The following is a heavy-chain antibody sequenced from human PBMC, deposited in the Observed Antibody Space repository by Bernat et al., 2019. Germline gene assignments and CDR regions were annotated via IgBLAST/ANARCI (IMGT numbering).Heavy chain of an antibody. J-gene: IGHJ6*03. V-gene: IGHV1-24*01. CDR3: ARVSCFAFGLFCIVVVVAASYYYYMDV. CDR2: FDPEDGET. D-gene: IGHD2-15*01. Sequence: QVQLVQSGAEVKKPGASVKVSCKVSGYTLTELSMHWVRQAPGKGLEWMGGFDPEDGETIYAQKFQGRVTMTEDTSTDTAYMELSSLRSEDTAVYYCARVSCFAFGLFCIVVVVAASYYYYMDVWGKGTTVTVSS. CDR1: GYTLTELS.